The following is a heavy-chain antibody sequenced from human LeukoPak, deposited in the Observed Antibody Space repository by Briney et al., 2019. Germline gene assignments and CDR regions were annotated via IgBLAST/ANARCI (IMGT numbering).Heavy chain of an antibody. CDR2: IYPGDSDT. J-gene: IGHJ5*02. CDR1: GYSFTSYW. V-gene: IGHV5-51*01. D-gene: IGHD3-22*01. CDR3: ARQGGSYYDSSGYGGNNWFDP. Sequence: GESLKISCKGSGYSFTSYWIGWVRQMPGKGLEWMGIIYPGDSDTRYSPSFQGQVTISADKSISTAYLQWSSLKASDTAMYYCARQGGSYYDSSGYGGNNWFDPWGQGTLVTVSS.